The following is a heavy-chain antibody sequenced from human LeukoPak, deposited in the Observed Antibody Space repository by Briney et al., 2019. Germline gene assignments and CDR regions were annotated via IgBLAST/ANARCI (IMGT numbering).Heavy chain of an antibody. V-gene: IGHV4-34*01. CDR2: INHSGST. CDR1: GGSFSGYY. D-gene: IGHD1-26*01. J-gene: IGHJ3*02. Sequence: PSETLSLTCAVYGGSFSGYYWSWIRQPPGKGLEWIGEINHSGSTNYNPSLKSRVTISVDTSKNQFSLKLSSVTAADTAVYYCARGVGATPGAFDIWGQGTMVTVSS. CDR3: ARGVGATPGAFDI.